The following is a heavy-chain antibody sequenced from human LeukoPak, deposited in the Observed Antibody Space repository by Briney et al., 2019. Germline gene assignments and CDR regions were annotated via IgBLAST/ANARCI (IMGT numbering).Heavy chain of an antibody. J-gene: IGHJ4*02. CDR1: GFTFSNNW. V-gene: IGHV5-51*01. CDR2: IYPGDSNT. D-gene: IGHD5-24*01. Sequence: GESLKISCKGSGFTFSNNWIAWVRQTPGKGLEWMGIIYPGDSNTRYSPSFQGQVTISADKSSSAAYLQWSSLKASDSAMYYCARRDDYNTKYFDYWGQGTLVTVSS. CDR3: ARRDDYNTKYFDY.